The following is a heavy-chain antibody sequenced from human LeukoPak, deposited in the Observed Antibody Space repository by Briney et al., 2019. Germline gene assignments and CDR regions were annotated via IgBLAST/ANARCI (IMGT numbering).Heavy chain of an antibody. D-gene: IGHD1-26*01. CDR2: IYYSGST. CDR1: GTAISSYF. J-gene: IGHJ4*02. CDR3: ARVVPRGALIDY. Sequence: SETLSLTCDISGTAISSYFWNWIRQSPTKGLEWIGYIYYSGSTYYNPSLKSRVTISVDTSKNQFSLKLSSVTAADTAVYYCARVVPRGALIDYWGQGTLVTVSS. V-gene: IGHV4-59*01.